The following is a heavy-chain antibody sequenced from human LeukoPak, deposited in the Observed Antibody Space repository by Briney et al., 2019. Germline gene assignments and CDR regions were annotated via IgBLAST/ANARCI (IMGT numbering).Heavy chain of an antibody. CDR1: RFTFSNYA. V-gene: IGHV3-23*01. Sequence: PGGSLRLSCAASRFTFSNYAMSWVRQAPGKGLEWVSAISGSGGSTYYADSVKGRFTISRDNSKNTLYLQMNSLRAEDTAVYYCAKSHSSGWLPFDYWGQGTLVTVSS. D-gene: IGHD6-19*01. J-gene: IGHJ4*02. CDR2: ISGSGGST. CDR3: AKSHSSGWLPFDY.